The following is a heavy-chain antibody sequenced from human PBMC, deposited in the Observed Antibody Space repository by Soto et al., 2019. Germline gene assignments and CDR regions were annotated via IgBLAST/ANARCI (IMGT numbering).Heavy chain of an antibody. Sequence: QVQLVQSGAEVKKPGASVKVSCKASGYTFTRYGISGVRQAPGQGLEWMGWISAYNGNTNYAQKLQGRVPMTTDTSTSTAYMELRSLRSDATAVYYCASEADDDGDYYCFDYGGEGTLVTVSS. J-gene: IGHJ4*02. CDR1: GYTFTRYG. CDR3: ASEADDDGDYYCFDY. D-gene: IGHD4-17*01. V-gene: IGHV1-18*01. CDR2: ISAYNGNT.